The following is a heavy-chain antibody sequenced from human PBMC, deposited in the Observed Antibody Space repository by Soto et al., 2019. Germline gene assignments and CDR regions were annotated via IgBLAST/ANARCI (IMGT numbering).Heavy chain of an antibody. V-gene: IGHV3-21*01. J-gene: IGHJ4*02. Sequence: GGSLRLSCAASGFTFSSYSMNWVRQAPGEGLEWVSSISSSSSYIYYADSVKGRFTISRDNAKNSLYLQMNSLRAEDTAVYYCTRMRQWLADYWGQGTLVTVSS. CDR3: TRMRQWLADY. D-gene: IGHD6-19*01. CDR1: GFTFSSYS. CDR2: ISSSSSYI.